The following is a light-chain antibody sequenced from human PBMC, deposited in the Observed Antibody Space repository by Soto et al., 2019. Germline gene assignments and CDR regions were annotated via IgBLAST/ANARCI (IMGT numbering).Light chain of an antibody. Sequence: QSALTQPASVSGSPGQSITISCTGTSSDVGSYNLVSWYLQHPGKAPKLMIYEGNKRPSGVSNRFSGSKSGNTASLTISGLQAEDEADYYCCSYAGSSVWVFGGGTKVTVL. CDR3: CSYAGSSVWV. CDR2: EGN. CDR1: SSDVGSYNL. J-gene: IGLJ3*02. V-gene: IGLV2-23*01.